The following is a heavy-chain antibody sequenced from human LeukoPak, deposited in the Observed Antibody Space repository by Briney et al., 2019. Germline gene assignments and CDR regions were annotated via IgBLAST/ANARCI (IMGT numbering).Heavy chain of an antibody. J-gene: IGHJ6*03. CDR3: ARDNGVVHGVYYMDV. D-gene: IGHD3-3*01. CDR1: GFTFSNDW. Sequence: GGSLRLSCAASGFTFSNDWMTWVRQAPGRGLEWVADIQQDGSEKLYVNSVRGRFTISRDNAKMSLFLQMNSLRAEDTAVYYCARDNGVVHGVYYMDVWGKGTTVTVS. V-gene: IGHV3-7*01. CDR2: IQQDGSEK.